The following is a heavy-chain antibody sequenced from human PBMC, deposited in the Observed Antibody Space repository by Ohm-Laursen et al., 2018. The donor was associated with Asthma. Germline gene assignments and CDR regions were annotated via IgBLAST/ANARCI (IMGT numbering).Heavy chain of an antibody. D-gene: IGHD4-17*01. CDR2: ISTSGSTM. V-gene: IGHV3-11*01. Sequence: SLRLSCTASGFTFSDYYMSWVRQAPGKGLEWIAYISTSGSTMYYADSVKGRSTISRDNAKSSLYLQMNSLTAEDTAVYYCARDPPVTTVTTGEYFDHWGQGTLVTVSS. CDR3: ARDPPVTTVTTGEYFDH. J-gene: IGHJ4*02. CDR1: GFTFSDYY.